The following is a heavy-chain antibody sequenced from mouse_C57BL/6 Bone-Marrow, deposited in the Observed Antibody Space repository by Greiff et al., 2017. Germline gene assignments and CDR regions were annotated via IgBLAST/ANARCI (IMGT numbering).Heavy chain of an antibody. CDR1: GFTFSSYA. CDR3: ARGSYRGFSY. CDR2: ISDGGSYT. J-gene: IGHJ3*01. D-gene: IGHD2-10*01. V-gene: IGHV5-4*01. Sequence: EVQLVESGGGLVKPGGSLKLSCAASGFTFSSYAMSWVRQTPEKRLEWVATISDGGSYTYYTDNVKGRFTISRDNAKNNLYLQMSHLKSEDTAMYYCARGSYRGFSYWGQGTLVTVSA.